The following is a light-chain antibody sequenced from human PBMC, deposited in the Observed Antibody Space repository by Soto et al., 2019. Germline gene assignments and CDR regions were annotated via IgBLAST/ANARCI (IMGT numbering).Light chain of an antibody. CDR2: DVS. Sequence: QSVLTQPASVSGSPGRSITISCTGTSSDVGGYNYVSWYQQYPGKVPKLMIYDVSNRPSGISNRFSGSKSGNTASLTISGLQAEDKADYYCSSYTCSSTAMFGTGTKAPS. CDR1: SSDVGGYNY. V-gene: IGLV2-14*01. J-gene: IGLJ1*01. CDR3: SSYTCSSTAM.